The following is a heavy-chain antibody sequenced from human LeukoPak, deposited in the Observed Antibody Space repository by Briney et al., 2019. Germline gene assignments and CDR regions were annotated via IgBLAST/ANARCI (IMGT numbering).Heavy chain of an antibody. Sequence: GASVKVSCKASGGTFSSYAISWVRQAPGQGLEWMGGIIPIFGTANYAQKFQGRVTITADESTSTAYMELSSLRSEDTAVYYCARSTTPDAPTPRSWYFDYWGQGTLVTVSS. CDR2: IIPIFGTA. CDR1: GGTFSSYA. CDR3: ARSTTPDAPTPRSWYFDY. J-gene: IGHJ4*02. D-gene: IGHD4-23*01. V-gene: IGHV1-69*13.